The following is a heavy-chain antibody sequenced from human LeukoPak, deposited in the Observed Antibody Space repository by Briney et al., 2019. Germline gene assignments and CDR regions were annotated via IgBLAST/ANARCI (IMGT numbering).Heavy chain of an antibody. CDR1: GYTFTSYG. CDR2: ISAYNGNT. J-gene: IGHJ4*02. V-gene: IGHV1-18*01. D-gene: IGHD3-3*01. Sequence: ASVKVSCEASGYTFTSYGISWVRQAPGQGLEWMGWISAYNGNTNYAQKLQGRVTMTTDTSTSTAYMELRSLRSDDTAVYYCASAAYDFWSGYQNYFDYWGQGTLVTVSP. CDR3: ASAAYDFWSGYQNYFDY.